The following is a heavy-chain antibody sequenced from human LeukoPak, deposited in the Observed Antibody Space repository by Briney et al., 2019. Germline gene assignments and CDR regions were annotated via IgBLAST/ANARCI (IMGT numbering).Heavy chain of an antibody. D-gene: IGHD1-26*01. V-gene: IGHV4-34*01. J-gene: IGHJ4*02. Sequence: ASETLSLTCAVYGGSFSGYYWSWIRQPPGKGLEWIGEINHSGSTNYNPSLKSRVTISVDTSENQFSLNLSSVTAADTAVYYCARGALVGAIRYFDYWGQGTLVTVSS. CDR2: INHSGST. CDR1: GGSFSGYY. CDR3: ARGALVGAIRYFDY.